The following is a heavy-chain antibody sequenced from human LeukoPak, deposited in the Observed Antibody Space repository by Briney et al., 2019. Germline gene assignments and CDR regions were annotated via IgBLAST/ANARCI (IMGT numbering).Heavy chain of an antibody. D-gene: IGHD6-13*01. J-gene: IGHJ5*02. Sequence: SETLSLTCTVSGGSISSYYWSWIRQPPGKGLEWIGYIYYSGSTNYNPSLKSRVTISVDTSKNQFSLKLSSVTAADTAVYYCAREYSSSSNWFDPWGQGTLVTVPS. CDR1: GGSISSYY. CDR2: IYYSGST. CDR3: AREYSSSSNWFDP. V-gene: IGHV4-59*01.